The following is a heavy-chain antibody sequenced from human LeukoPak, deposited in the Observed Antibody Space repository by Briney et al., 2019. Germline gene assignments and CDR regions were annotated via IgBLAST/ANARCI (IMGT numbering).Heavy chain of an antibody. CDR2: ISNSGSTI. J-gene: IGHJ4*02. Sequence: GGSLRLSCVASGFTFSSYSMNWVRQAPGKGLEWVSYISNSGSTIYYADSVKGRFTISRDDAKNSVYLQMNSLRADDTAVYYCASRSRFLDGWGQGTLVTVSS. CDR3: ASRSRFLDG. V-gene: IGHV3-48*01. CDR1: GFTFSSYS. D-gene: IGHD3-3*01.